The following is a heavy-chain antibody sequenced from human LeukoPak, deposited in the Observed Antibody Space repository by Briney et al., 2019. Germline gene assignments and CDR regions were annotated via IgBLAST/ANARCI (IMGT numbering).Heavy chain of an antibody. CDR2: IDNYGRTT. J-gene: IGHJ4*02. V-gene: IGHV3-74*01. CDR1: GYSFSSYW. D-gene: IGHD3-10*01. CDR3: ARDVGGAGSF. Sequence: GGSLRLSCAASGYSFSSYWMHWVRQVPGKGLVWVSRIDNYGRTTDYADSVKGRFTISRDNVQNTLYLQMNSLNAEDTAVYYCARDVGGAGSFWGQGALVTVSS.